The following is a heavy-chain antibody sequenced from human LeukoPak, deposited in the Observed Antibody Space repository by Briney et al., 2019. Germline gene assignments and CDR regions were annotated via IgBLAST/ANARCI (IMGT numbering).Heavy chain of an antibody. CDR3: ARDPPLYYDSSGYTLDY. D-gene: IGHD3-22*01. V-gene: IGHV1-69*04. J-gene: IGHJ4*02. CDR2: IIPILGIA. CDR1: GGTFSSYA. Sequence: GASVKVSCKASGGTFSSYAISWVRQAPGQGLEWMGRIIPILGIANYAQKFQGRVTITADKSTSTAYMELSSLRSEDTAVYYCARDPPLYYDSSGYTLDYWGQGTLVTVSS.